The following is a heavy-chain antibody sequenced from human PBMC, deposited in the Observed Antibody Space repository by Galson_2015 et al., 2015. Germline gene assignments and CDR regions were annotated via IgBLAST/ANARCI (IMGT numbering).Heavy chain of an antibody. CDR2: ISRRGTSV. D-gene: IGHD6-13*01. Sequence: SLRLSCAASGFTFNSYDMNWVRQAPGKGLEWVSHISRRGTSVYYADSVKGRFTISRDNAKNSLYLLMNSLRGEDTAIYHCTREGSSWSNWYFDRWGRGTLLTVSS. V-gene: IGHV3-48*03. J-gene: IGHJ2*01. CDR3: TREGSSWSNWYFDR. CDR1: GFTFNSYD.